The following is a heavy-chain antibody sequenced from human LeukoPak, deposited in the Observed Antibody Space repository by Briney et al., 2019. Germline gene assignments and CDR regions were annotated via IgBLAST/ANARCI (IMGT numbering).Heavy chain of an antibody. V-gene: IGHV4-39*07. CDR2: IRYSGST. CDR3: ARDRQGYSSSSREGFDP. Sequence: SETLSLTCNVSGGSISSNTYFWGWIRRPPGKGLEWIGSIRYSGSTYYNPSLKSRVTMSVDTSKDQFSLKLSSVTAADTAVYHCARDRQGYSSSSREGFDPWGQGTLVTVSS. J-gene: IGHJ5*02. CDR1: GGSISSNTYF. D-gene: IGHD6-13*01.